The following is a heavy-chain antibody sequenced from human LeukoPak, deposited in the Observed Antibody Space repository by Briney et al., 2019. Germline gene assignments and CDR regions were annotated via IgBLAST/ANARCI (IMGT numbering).Heavy chain of an antibody. CDR3: ARGGYGDYGRNAYDI. V-gene: IGHV4-4*07. Sequence: SETLSLTCTVSGGSISSYYWNWIRRPAGKGLEWIGRIYTSGGTNYNPSLKSRVTMSVDTSKSQFSLKLTSMTAADTAIYFCARGGYGDYGRNAYDIWGQGTMVTVSS. D-gene: IGHD4-17*01. CDR1: GGSISSYY. J-gene: IGHJ3*02. CDR2: IYTSGGT.